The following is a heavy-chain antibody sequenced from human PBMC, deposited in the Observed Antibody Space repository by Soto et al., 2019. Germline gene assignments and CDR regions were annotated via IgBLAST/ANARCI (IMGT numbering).Heavy chain of an antibody. CDR1: GYTFTSYG. V-gene: IGHV1-18*04. CDR2: ISAYNGNT. D-gene: IGHD3-3*01. J-gene: IGHJ6*02. Sequence: QVQLVQSGAEVKKPGASVKVSCKASGYTFTSYGISWVRQAPGQGLEWMGWISAYNGNTNYAQKLQGRVTMTTDTSTSRAYMELRSPRSDDTVVYCCARAAYEFLSGYYTRRVYYDYCMDVWGQGTTVTVSS. CDR3: ARAAYEFLSGYYTRRVYYDYCMDV.